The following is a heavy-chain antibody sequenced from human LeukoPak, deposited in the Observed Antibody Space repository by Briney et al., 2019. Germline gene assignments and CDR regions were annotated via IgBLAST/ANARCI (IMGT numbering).Heavy chain of an antibody. J-gene: IGHJ4*02. D-gene: IGHD5-24*01. CDR1: GGSISSYY. CDR3: ARLRYTKEVDY. CDR2: IYYSGST. V-gene: IGHV4-59*01. Sequence: SETLSLTCTVSGGSISSYYWSWIRQPPGKGLEWIGYIYYSGSTNYNPSLKSRVTISVDTSKNQFSLKLSSVTAADTAVYYCARLRYTKEVDYWGQGTLVTVSP.